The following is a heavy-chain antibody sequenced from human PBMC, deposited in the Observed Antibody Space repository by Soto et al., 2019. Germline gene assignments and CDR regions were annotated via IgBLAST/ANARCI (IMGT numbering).Heavy chain of an antibody. J-gene: IGHJ5*02. CDR3: ARYYGSGSYFWFDP. V-gene: IGHV3-48*01. CDR2: ISSSGSTT. Sequence: GGSLRLSCAASGFTFSRYAMSWVRQAPGKGLEWVSYISSSGSTTYYADSVKGRFTISRDNAKNSLYLQMNSLRAEDTAVYYCARYYGSGSYFWFDPWGQGTLVTVSS. CDR1: GFTFSRYA. D-gene: IGHD3-10*01.